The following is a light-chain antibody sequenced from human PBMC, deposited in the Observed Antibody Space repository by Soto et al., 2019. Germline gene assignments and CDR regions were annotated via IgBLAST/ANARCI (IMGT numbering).Light chain of an antibody. CDR2: DVS. V-gene: IGLV2-14*01. CDR1: SSDVGGYNY. J-gene: IGLJ2*01. CDR3: SSYTSSSTLV. Sequence: QSALTQPASVSGSPGQSITISCTGTSSDVGGYNYVSWYQQHPGKAPKLMIYDVSNRPSGVSNRFSGSKSGNTASLTISGLQAEYEADSYCSSYTSSSTLVFGGGTKVTVL.